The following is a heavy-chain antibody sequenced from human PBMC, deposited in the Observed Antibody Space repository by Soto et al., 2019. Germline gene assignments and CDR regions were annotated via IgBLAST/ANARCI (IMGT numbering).Heavy chain of an antibody. D-gene: IGHD4-17*01. CDR3: AIGRNGDYEISPIFFDL. J-gene: IGHJ4*02. CDR2: IRSKTYYGTT. Sequence: GGSLRLSCTASGFSFGAYPMSWFRQAPGKGLEWVGFIRSKTYYGTTEYAASVTGRFTISRDDSKSIAYLQMNSLKTEDTAVYYCAIGRNGDYEISPIFFDLWGQGTLVTVSS. V-gene: IGHV3-49*03. CDR1: GFSFGAYP.